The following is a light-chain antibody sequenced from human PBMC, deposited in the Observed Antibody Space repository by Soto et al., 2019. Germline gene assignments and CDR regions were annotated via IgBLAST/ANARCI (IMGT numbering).Light chain of an antibody. CDR1: QSVSSN. V-gene: IGKV3-15*01. CDR3: QQYNNWPPYT. CDR2: GAS. Sequence: EIVMTQSPVTLSVSPGERATLSCRASQSVSSNLAWYQQKCGQAPRLLIYGASTRATGIPARFSGNGSGTAFTLTISSLQSEDFAIYYCQQYNNWPPYTFGQGTKLVIK. J-gene: IGKJ2*01.